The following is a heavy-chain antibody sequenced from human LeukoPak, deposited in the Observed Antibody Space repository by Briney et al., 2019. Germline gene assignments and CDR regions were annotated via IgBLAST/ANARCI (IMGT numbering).Heavy chain of an antibody. Sequence: PSETLSLTCAVYGGSFSGYYWSWIRQPPGKGLEWIGEINHSGSTNYNPSLKSRVTISVDTSKNQFSLKLSSVTAADTAVYYCARGRAAAGTLELYDYWGQGTLVTVSS. D-gene: IGHD6-13*01. CDR3: ARGRAAAGTLELYDY. J-gene: IGHJ4*02. CDR2: INHSGST. CDR1: GGSFSGYY. V-gene: IGHV4-34*01.